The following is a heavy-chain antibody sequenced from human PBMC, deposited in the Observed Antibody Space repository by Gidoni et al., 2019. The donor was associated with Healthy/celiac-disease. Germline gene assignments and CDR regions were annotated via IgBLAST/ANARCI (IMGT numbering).Heavy chain of an antibody. Sequence: QVQLVQSGAEVKKPGSSVKVSCQASGCTFSSYAISWVLQAPGQGLEWMGGIIPIFGTANYAQKFQGRVTITADESTSTAYMELSSLRSEDTAVYYCASERITMVRGVPQGDGYYYGMDVWGQGTTVTVSS. V-gene: IGHV1-69*01. J-gene: IGHJ6*02. CDR3: ASERITMVRGVPQGDGYYYGMDV. CDR1: GCTFSSYA. D-gene: IGHD3-10*01. CDR2: IIPIFGTA.